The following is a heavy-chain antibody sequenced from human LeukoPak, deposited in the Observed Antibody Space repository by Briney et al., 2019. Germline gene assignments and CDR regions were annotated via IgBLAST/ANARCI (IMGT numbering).Heavy chain of an antibody. V-gene: IGHV1-24*01. J-gene: IGHJ4*02. Sequence: GASVNVSCKVSGYTLTELSMHWVRQAPGKGLEWMGGFDPEDGETIYAQKFQGRVTMTEDTSTDTAYMELSSLRSEDTAVYYCASRVVVVPAAPPEQFDYWGQGTLVTVSS. CDR1: GYTLTELS. CDR2: FDPEDGET. D-gene: IGHD2-2*01. CDR3: ASRVVVVPAAPPEQFDY.